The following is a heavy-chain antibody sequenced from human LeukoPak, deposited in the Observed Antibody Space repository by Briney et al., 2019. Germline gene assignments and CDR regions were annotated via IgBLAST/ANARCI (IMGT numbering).Heavy chain of an antibody. CDR2: IYSGGST. J-gene: IGHJ4*02. D-gene: IGHD3-10*01. CDR1: GFTVSSNY. V-gene: IGHV3-53*01. Sequence: PGGSLRLSCAASGFTVSSNYMSWVRQAPGKGLEWVSVIYSGGSTYYADSVKGRFTISRDNSKNTLYLQMNSLRAEDTAVYYCARATATTMVPGDYWGQGTLVTVSS. CDR3: ARATATTMVPGDY.